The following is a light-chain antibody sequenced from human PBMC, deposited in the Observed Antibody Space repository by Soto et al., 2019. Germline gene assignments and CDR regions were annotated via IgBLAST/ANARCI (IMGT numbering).Light chain of an antibody. CDR2: GVS. CDR1: GTDIGNYNY. V-gene: IGLV2-14*01. CDR3: SSYTSYTTLWV. J-gene: IGLJ3*02. Sequence: QSALTQPASVSGSPGQSITISCTGTGTDIGNYNYVSWYQQYPGKAPKLMIYGVSNRPSGVSNRFSGSKSGNAAFLTISGLQAEDEADYYCSSYTSYTTLWVFGGGTKLTVL.